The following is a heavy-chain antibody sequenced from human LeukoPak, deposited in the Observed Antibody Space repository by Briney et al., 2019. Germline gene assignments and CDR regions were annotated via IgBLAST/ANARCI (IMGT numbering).Heavy chain of an antibody. CDR1: GGSISSYY. J-gene: IGHJ4*02. Sequence: SETLSLTCTVSGGSISSYYWSWIRQPPGKGLEWIGYIYYSGSTNYTPSLKSRVTISVDTSKNQFSLKLSSVTAADTAVYYCARVSPDNYYDSSGYYYGFDYWGQGTLVTVSS. CDR2: IYYSGST. D-gene: IGHD3-22*01. CDR3: ARVSPDNYYDSSGYYYGFDY. V-gene: IGHV4-59*01.